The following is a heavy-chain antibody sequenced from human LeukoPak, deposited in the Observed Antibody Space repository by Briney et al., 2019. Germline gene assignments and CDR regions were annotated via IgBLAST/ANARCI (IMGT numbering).Heavy chain of an antibody. D-gene: IGHD4-11*01. CDR1: GGSFSSYY. J-gene: IGHJ5*02. CDR2: IYYSGSS. V-gene: IGHV4-59*01. CDR3: AGKDYGNYPNWFDP. Sequence: TSETLSLTCTVSGGSFSSYYWSWIRQPPGKGLEWVGYIYYSGSSNYNPSLKSRVTISVDTSKNQFSLKLSSVTAADTAVYYCAGKDYGNYPNWFDPWGQGTLVTVSS.